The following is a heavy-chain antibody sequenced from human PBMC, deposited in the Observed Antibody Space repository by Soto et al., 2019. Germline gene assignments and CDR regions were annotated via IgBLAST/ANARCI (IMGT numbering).Heavy chain of an antibody. Sequence: PSETLSLTCTVSGGTVSSYYWSWIRQPPGKGLEWIGYIYYTGSTNYNPSLKSRVTISVDTSKNQFSLNLSSVTAADTAVYFCARDGVHLDYWGQGTRVTVSS. D-gene: IGHD2-8*01. J-gene: IGHJ4*02. CDR3: ARDGVHLDY. V-gene: IGHV4-59*02. CDR1: GGTVSSYY. CDR2: IYYTGST.